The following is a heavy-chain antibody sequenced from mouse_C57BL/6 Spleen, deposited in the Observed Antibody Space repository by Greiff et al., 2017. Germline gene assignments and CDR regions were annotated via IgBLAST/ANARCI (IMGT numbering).Heavy chain of an antibody. CDR1: GFSLTSYG. Sequence: VQLVESGPGLVQPSQSLSITCTVSGFSLTSYGVHWVRQSPGKGLEWLGVIWRGGSTDYNAAFMSRLSITKDNSKSQVFFKMNSLQADDTAIYYCAKNDGYYGAMDYWGQGTSVTVSS. CDR3: AKNDGYYGAMDY. CDR2: IWRGGST. V-gene: IGHV2-5*01. J-gene: IGHJ4*01. D-gene: IGHD2-3*01.